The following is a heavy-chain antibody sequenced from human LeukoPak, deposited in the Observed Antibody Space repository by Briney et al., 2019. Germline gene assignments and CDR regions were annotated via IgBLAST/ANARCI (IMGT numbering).Heavy chain of an antibody. V-gene: IGHV3-30*18. CDR3: AKDQADIVVVVASYYYYYYGMDV. CDR1: GFTFSSYG. CDR2: ISYDGSSK. J-gene: IGHJ6*04. D-gene: IGHD2-15*01. Sequence: GGSLRLSCAASGFTFSSYGMHWVRQAPGKGLEWVAVISYDGSSKYYADSVKGRFTISRDNSKNTLYLQMNSLRAEDTAVYYCAKDQADIVVVVASYYYYYYGMDVWGKGTTVTVSS.